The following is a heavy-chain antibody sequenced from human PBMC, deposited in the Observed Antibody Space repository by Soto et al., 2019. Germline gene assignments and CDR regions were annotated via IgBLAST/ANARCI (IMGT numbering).Heavy chain of an antibody. V-gene: IGHV1-2*04. CDR1: GYTFTGYY. D-gene: IGHD3-22*01. CDR2: INPNSGGT. CDR3: ARAASSGYYLDY. J-gene: IGHJ4*02. Sequence: ASVKVSSKASGYTFTGYYMHWVRQAPGQGLEWMGWINPNSGGTNYAQKFQGWVTMTRDTSISTAYVELSRLCFDVTAVYYCARAASSGYYLDYWGQGTLVTVSS.